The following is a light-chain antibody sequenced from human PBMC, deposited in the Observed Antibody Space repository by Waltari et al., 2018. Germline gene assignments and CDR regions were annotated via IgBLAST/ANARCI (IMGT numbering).Light chain of an antibody. J-gene: IGLJ1*01. CDR2: EDT. V-gene: IGLV3-10*01. CDR1: ELPRKY. CDR3: YSSDSTGLRV. Sequence: PGQTARITCSGHELPRKYAYWFQQKSGQAPRLVIYEDTKRPSGIPERFSGSSSGTVATLTISGAQVDDEADYYCYSSDSTGLRVFGGGTTVVVL.